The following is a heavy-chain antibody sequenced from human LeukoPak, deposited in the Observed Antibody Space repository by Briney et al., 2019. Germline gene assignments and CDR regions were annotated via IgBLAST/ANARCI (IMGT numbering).Heavy chain of an antibody. CDR2: IIPIFGTA. J-gene: IGHJ1*01. CDR3: ARDSFPYSSGWEEYFQH. V-gene: IGHV1-69*13. D-gene: IGHD6-19*01. Sequence: ASVKVSCKASGGTFSSYAISWVRQAPGQGLEWMGGIIPIFGTANYAQKFQGRVTITADESTSTAYMELSSLRSEDTAVYYCARDSFPYSSGWEEYFQHWGQGTLVTVSS. CDR1: GGTFSSYA.